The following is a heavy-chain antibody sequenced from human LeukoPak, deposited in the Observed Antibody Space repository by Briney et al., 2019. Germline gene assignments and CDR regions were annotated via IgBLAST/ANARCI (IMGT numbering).Heavy chain of an antibody. J-gene: IGHJ4*02. CDR1: GYTFTSYA. CDR3: AREGRGLGYCSSTSCYGAFDY. D-gene: IGHD2-2*01. V-gene: IGHV1-3*01. CDR2: INAGNGNT. Sequence: ASVKVSCKASGYTFTSYAMHWVCQAPGQRLEWMGWINAGNGNTKYSQKFQGRVTITRDTSASTAYMELSSLRSEDTAVYYCAREGRGLGYCSSTSCYGAFDYWGQGTLVTVSS.